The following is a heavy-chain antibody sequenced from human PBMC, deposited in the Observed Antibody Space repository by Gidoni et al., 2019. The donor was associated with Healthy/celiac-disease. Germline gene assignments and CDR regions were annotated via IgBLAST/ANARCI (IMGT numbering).Heavy chain of an antibody. CDR2: IKQDGSEK. CDR3: AKDSGSYGFDAFDI. Sequence: EVQLVESGGGLVQPGGSLRLSCAASGFTFSSYWMSWVRQAPGKGLEWVAHIKQDGSEKYYVDSVKGRFTISRDNAKNSLYLQMNSLRAEDTAVYYCAKDSGSYGFDAFDIWGQGTMVTVSS. D-gene: IGHD1-26*01. V-gene: IGHV3-7*01. CDR1: GFTFSSYW. J-gene: IGHJ3*02.